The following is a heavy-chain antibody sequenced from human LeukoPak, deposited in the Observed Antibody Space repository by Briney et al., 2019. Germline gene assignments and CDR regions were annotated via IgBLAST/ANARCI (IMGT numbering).Heavy chain of an antibody. Sequence: SVKVSCKASGGTFSSYAISWVRQAPGQGLEWMGGIIPIFGTANYAQKLQGRVTITADESTSTAYMELSSLRSEDTAVYYCARDRFSYDSSGYYPFDFDYWGQGTLVTVSS. CDR1: GGTFSSYA. J-gene: IGHJ4*02. CDR3: ARDRFSYDSSGYYPFDFDY. CDR2: IIPIFGTA. D-gene: IGHD3-22*01. V-gene: IGHV1-69*01.